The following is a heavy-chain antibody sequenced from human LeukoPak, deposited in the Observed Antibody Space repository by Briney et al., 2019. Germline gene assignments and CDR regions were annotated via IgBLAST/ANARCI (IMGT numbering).Heavy chain of an antibody. D-gene: IGHD3-10*01. V-gene: IGHV1-69*04. Sequence: ASVKVSCKASGGTFSSYAISWVRQAPGQGREWMGRIIPILGIANYAQKFQGRVTITADKSTSTAYMELSSLRSEDTAVYYCARVVLVRGVRYYYGMDVWGQGTTVTVSS. CDR1: GGTFSSYA. J-gene: IGHJ6*02. CDR2: IIPILGIA. CDR3: ARVVLVRGVRYYYGMDV.